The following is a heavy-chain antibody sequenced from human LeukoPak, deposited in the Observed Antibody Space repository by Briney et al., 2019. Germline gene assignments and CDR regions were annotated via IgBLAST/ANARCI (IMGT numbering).Heavy chain of an antibody. CDR1: GYTFTGYY. Sequence: ASVKVSCKASGYTFTGYYMHWVRQAPGQGLEWMGWINPNSGGTNYAQKFQGRVTMTRDTSISTAYMELSRLGSDDTAVYYCARDLSGGDWRRYYFDYWGQGTLVTVSS. CDR3: ARDLSGGDWRRYYFDY. V-gene: IGHV1-2*02. J-gene: IGHJ4*02. D-gene: IGHD2-21*02. CDR2: INPNSGGT.